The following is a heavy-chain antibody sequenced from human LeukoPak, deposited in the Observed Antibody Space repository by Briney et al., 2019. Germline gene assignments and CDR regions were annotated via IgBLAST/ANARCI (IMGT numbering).Heavy chain of an antibody. D-gene: IGHD3-10*01. CDR1: GFXFSYYG. Sequence: PGRSLRLSCAASGFXFSYYGMHWVRQAPGKGLEWVAAISDDGSNEYYADSVKGRFTISRDNSKNTLYLQMNSLRAEDTAVYYCAKDLWFGEFLHYWGQGTLVTVSS. J-gene: IGHJ4*02. CDR2: ISDDGSNE. CDR3: AKDLWFGEFLHY. V-gene: IGHV3-30*18.